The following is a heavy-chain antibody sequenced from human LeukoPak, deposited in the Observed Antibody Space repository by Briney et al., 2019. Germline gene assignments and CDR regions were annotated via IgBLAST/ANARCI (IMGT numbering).Heavy chain of an antibody. CDR1: GLTVSSNS. Sequence: GGSLRLSCTVSGLTVSSNSMSWVRQAPGKGLEWVSFIYSDNTHYSDSVKGRFTISRDNSKNTLYLQMNSLRAEDTAVYYCAKDYGITMVRGVTPDWGQGTLVTVSS. V-gene: IGHV3-66*03. D-gene: IGHD3-10*01. CDR2: IYSDNT. CDR3: AKDYGITMVRGVTPD. J-gene: IGHJ4*02.